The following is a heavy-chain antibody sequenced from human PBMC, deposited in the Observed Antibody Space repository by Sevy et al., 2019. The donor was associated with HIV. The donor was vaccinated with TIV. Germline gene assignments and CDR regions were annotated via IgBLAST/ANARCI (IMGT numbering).Heavy chain of an antibody. CDR2: ISFDGAHI. Sequence: GGSRRLSCAASGFSFSTSAMHWVRQAPGKGLEGLACISFDGAHIHYPDYEKGRFTISRDNSKNTLYLQMSSLRDEDTAVYYCARDHNMAAAGLVSWGQGTQVTVCS. V-gene: IGHV3-30-3*01. CDR1: GFSFSTSA. J-gene: IGHJ5*02. CDR3: ARDHNMAAAGLVS. D-gene: IGHD6-13*01.